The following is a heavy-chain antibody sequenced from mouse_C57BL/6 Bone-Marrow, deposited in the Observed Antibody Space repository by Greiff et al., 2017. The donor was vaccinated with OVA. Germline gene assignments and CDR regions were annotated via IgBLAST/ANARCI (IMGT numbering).Heavy chain of an antibody. CDR2: IYPGDGDT. CDR3: ARDYGSSHWYFDV. Sequence: QVQLQQPGAELVKPGASVKISCKASGYAFSSYWMNWVKQRPGKGLEWIGQIYPGDGDTNYNGKFKGKATLTADKSSSTAYMQLSSLTSEDSAVYFCARDYGSSHWYFDVWGTGTTVTVSS. J-gene: IGHJ1*03. CDR1: GYAFSSYW. V-gene: IGHV1-80*01. D-gene: IGHD1-1*01.